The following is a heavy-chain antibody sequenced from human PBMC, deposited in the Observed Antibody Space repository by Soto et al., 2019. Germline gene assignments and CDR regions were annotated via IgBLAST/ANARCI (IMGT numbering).Heavy chain of an antibody. CDR3: XXXXGAAPYXXXGMDV. Sequence: QVQLQESGPGLVKPSQTLSLTCTVSGGSISSXGXXXSWIRQHPGKXXXWIGFIYYSGSTYYNPSLKSRVTXXXXTXXXXXXXXXXXXXXXXXXXXXXXXXGAAPYXXXGMDVWGQGTTVTVSS. CDR1: GGSISSXGXX. D-gene: IGHD6-6*01. CDR2: IYYSGST. V-gene: IGHV4-31*03. J-gene: IGHJ6*02.